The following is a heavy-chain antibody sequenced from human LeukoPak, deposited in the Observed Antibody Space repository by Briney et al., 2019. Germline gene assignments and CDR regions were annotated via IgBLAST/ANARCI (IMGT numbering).Heavy chain of an antibody. CDR3: ARDLRSSPFDY. V-gene: IGHV3-53*01. Sequence: GGSLRLSCAASGFTVSSNYMSWVRQAPGKGLEWVSVIYSGGSTYYADSVKGRFTISRDNSKNTLYLQMNSLRAEDTAVYYCARDLRSSPFDYWGQGTLVTVSS. D-gene: IGHD6-6*01. J-gene: IGHJ4*02. CDR1: GFTVSSNY. CDR2: IYSGGST.